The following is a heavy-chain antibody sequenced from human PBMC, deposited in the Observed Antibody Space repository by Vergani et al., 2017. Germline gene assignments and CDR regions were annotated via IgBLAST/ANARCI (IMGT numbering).Heavy chain of an antibody. V-gene: IGHV3-21*01. D-gene: IGHD6-13*01. J-gene: IGHJ6*03. Sequence: EVQLVESGGGLVKPGGSLRLSCAASGFTFSSYSLNWVRQAPGKGLEWVSSISSGSSYIYYADSVKGRFTISRDNSKNTLYLQMNSLRAEDTAVYYCARDGAGSSWYYYYYYMDVWGKGTTVTVSS. CDR2: ISSGSSYI. CDR1: GFTFSSYS. CDR3: ARDGAGSSWYYYYYYMDV.